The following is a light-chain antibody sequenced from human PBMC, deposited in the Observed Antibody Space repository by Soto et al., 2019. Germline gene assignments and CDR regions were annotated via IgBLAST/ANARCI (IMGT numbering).Light chain of an antibody. CDR2: KAS. CDR3: QQYDSYSKT. CDR1: QSISSW. V-gene: IGKV1-5*03. Sequence: DIQMTQSPSTLSASVGDRVTITCRASQSISSWLAWYQQKTGKAPKLLIYKASSLERGVPSRFSGSGSGTEFTLTISSLQPDDFATYYCQQYDSYSKTFGQGTKVEMK. J-gene: IGKJ1*01.